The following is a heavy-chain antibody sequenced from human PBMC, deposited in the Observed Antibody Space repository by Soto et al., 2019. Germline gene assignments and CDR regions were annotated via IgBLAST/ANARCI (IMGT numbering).Heavy chain of an antibody. D-gene: IGHD3-3*01. CDR3: ARSRWEYYDFWSGYSYGMDV. Sequence: QVQLVQSGAEVKKPGSSVKVSCKASGGTFSSYAISWVRQAPGQGLEWMGGIIPIFGTANYAQKFQGRVTITADESTNTAYMELSSLRSEDTAVYYCARSRWEYYDFWSGYSYGMDVWGQGTTVTVSS. J-gene: IGHJ6*02. CDR2: IIPIFGTA. V-gene: IGHV1-69*01. CDR1: GGTFSSYA.